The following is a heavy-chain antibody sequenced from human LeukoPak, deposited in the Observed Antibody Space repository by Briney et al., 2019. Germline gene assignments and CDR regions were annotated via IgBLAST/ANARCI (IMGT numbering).Heavy chain of an antibody. D-gene: IGHD3-3*01. V-gene: IGHV3-7*01. CDR1: GFTFSSYC. J-gene: IGHJ4*02. Sequence: PGGSLRLSCTASGFTFSSYCMNWVRQAPGKGLEWVANIKQDGSEKYYVDSVKGRFTISRDNAKNSLYLQMNSLRAEDTAVYYCATRGELYYDFWSGYYSTNYFDYWGQGTLVTVSS. CDR2: IKQDGSEK. CDR3: ATRGELYYDFWSGYYSTNYFDY.